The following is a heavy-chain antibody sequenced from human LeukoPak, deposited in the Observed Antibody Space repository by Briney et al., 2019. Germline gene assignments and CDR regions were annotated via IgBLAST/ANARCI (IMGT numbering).Heavy chain of an antibody. CDR3: AREDYDILTGYDVLSTPPTNWFDP. CDR1: GGTFSSYA. CDR2: IVPIFGTA. J-gene: IGHJ5*02. D-gene: IGHD3-9*01. Sequence: GASVKVSCKASGGTFSSYAISWVRQAPGQGLEWMGGIVPIFGTANYAQKFQGRVTITADESTSTAYMELSRLRSEDTAVYYCAREDYDILTGYDVLSTPPTNWFDPWGQGTLVTVSS. V-gene: IGHV1-69*13.